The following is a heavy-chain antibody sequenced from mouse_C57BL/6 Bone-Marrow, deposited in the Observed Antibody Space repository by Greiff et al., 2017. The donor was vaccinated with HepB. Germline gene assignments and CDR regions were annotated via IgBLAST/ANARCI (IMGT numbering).Heavy chain of an antibody. CDR3: ARGYYGSSIWYFDV. J-gene: IGHJ1*03. D-gene: IGHD1-1*01. V-gene: IGHV1-66*01. CDR2: IYPGSGNT. Sequence: VKVVESGPELVKPGASVKISCKASGYSFTSYYIHWVKQRPGQGLEWIGWIYPGSGNTKYNEKFKGKATLTADTSSSTAYMQLSSLTSEDSAVYYCARGYYGSSIWYFDVWGTGTTVTVSS. CDR1: GYSFTSYY.